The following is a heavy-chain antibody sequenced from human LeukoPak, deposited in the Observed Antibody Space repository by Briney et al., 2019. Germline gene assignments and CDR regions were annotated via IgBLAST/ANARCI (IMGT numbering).Heavy chain of an antibody. Sequence: KASGTLSLTCTVSGDSINSLDLWSWVRQPPGKGLEWIGEMYLSGTTHSNPSVKSRVTISIDKSKNQFFLNLSSVTAADTAVNYCAGLVGRYSSGLYYYYFDYWGQGTLVTVSS. CDR2: MYLSGTT. CDR1: GDSINSLDL. V-gene: IGHV4-4*02. CDR3: AGLVGRYSSGLYYYYFDY. D-gene: IGHD3-22*01. J-gene: IGHJ4*02.